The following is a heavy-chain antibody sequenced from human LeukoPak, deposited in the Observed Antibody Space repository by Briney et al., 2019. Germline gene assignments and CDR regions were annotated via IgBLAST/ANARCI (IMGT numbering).Heavy chain of an antibody. CDR3: ARGNLVVVAAANRAHSYMDV. Sequence: SEILSFPCALYGAPLSGYHWTGIAQPPGKGLECPAETQHTRNTNYNPSLKRQGTILGDPCNTQITLKLTSVTAADTAVYYCARGNLVVVAAANRAHSYMDVWAKATTVTVSS. D-gene: IGHD2-15*01. V-gene: IGHV4-34*01. CDR2: TQHTRNT. CDR1: GAPLSGYH. J-gene: IGHJ6*03.